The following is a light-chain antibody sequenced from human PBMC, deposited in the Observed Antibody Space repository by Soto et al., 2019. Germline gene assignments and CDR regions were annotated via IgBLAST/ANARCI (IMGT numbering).Light chain of an antibody. CDR3: QQYGSSPRT. Sequence: IVMTQSPATLSVAPGERASLSCGASQSVSSNLAWYQQKPGQAPRLLMYGASSRATGIPDRFSGSGSGTDFTLTISRLEPEDYAVYYCQQYGSSPRTFGQGTKVDIK. CDR2: GAS. CDR1: QSVSSN. J-gene: IGKJ1*01. V-gene: IGKV3-20*01.